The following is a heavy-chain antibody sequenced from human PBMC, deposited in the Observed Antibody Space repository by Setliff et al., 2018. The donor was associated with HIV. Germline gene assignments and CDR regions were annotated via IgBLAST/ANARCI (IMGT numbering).Heavy chain of an antibody. J-gene: IGHJ5*02. Sequence: LRLSCAASGFLFSSYWMSWVRQAPGKGLEWVANIKQDGSEKYYVDSVKDRFTISRDNAKKSLYLQMNSLRAEDTAVYYCAREARDESSGKNWFDPWGQGTLVTVSS. CDR2: IKQDGSEK. CDR1: GFLFSSYW. V-gene: IGHV3-7*01. CDR3: AREARDESSGKNWFDP. D-gene: IGHD3-22*01.